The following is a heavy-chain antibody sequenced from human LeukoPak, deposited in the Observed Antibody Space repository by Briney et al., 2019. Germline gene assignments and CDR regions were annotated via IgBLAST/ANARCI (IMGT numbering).Heavy chain of an antibody. D-gene: IGHD2-21*01. Sequence: PSETLSLTCTVSGGSISSYYWSWIRQPPGKGLEWIGYIYYSGTTNYNPSLQSRVTMSLDTSKNQFSLKLSSVTAADTAVYYCARESIAAHYWGQGTLITVSS. CDR1: GGSISSYY. J-gene: IGHJ4*02. V-gene: IGHV4-59*12. CDR2: IYYSGTT. CDR3: ARESIAAHY.